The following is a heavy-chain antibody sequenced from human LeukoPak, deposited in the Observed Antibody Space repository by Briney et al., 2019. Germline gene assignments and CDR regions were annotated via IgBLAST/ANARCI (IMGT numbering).Heavy chain of an antibody. CDR2: SRNKVNSYTT. V-gene: IGHV3-72*01. D-gene: IGHD1-26*01. CDR1: GFIFTNYF. Sequence: GGSLRLSCAASGFIFTNYFVSWVRQAPGKGLEWVGRSRNKVNSYTTEYAASVKGRFTISRDDSKNLLYLQMNSLKSEDTAVYYCTNLGGGPTYDGYWGQGTLVTVSS. CDR3: TNLGGGPTYDGY. J-gene: IGHJ4*02.